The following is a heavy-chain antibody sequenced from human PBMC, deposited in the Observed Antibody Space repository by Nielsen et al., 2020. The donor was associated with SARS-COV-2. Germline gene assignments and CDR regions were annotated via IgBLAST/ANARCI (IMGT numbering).Heavy chain of an antibody. CDR2: IHDDGLGK. J-gene: IGHJ4*02. CDR3: AKFRGAPVPAYFFDS. CDR1: GFRFSGYA. D-gene: IGHD3-10*01. V-gene: IGHV3-23*01. Sequence: GESLKISCAASGFRFSGYAMGWVRQAPGKGLDWVSSIHDDGLGKYYAESVRGRFFISRDNSKNTVSLQMTSLRGDDTAVYFCAKFRGAPVPAYFFDSWGQGTLVTVSP.